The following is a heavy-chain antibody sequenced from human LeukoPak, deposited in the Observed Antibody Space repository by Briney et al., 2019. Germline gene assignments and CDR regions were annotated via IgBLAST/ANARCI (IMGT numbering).Heavy chain of an antibody. CDR2: VNPSGGST. J-gene: IGHJ4*02. Sequence: GGSLRLSCAASGYTFTSYYMHWVRQAPGQGLEWMGIVNPSGGSTTYAQKFQDRVTMTRDTSTSTVYMELSSLRSEDTAVYYCARDGQYYGSGSYQFDYWGQGTLVTVSS. CDR1: GYTFTSYY. CDR3: ARDGQYYGSGSYQFDY. V-gene: IGHV1-46*01. D-gene: IGHD3-10*01.